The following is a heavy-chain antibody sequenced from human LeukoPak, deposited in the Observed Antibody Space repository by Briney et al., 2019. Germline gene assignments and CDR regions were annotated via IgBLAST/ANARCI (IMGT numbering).Heavy chain of an antibody. D-gene: IGHD5-24*01. CDR2: INHSGGT. J-gene: IGHJ4*02. Sequence: SETLSLTCAVYGGSFSGYYWSWIRQPPGKGLEWIGEINHSGGTNYNPSLKSRVTISVDTSKNQFSLKLRSVTAADTTVYYCARGRGYNAFDYWGQGTLVTVSS. V-gene: IGHV4-34*01. CDR3: ARGRGYNAFDY. CDR1: GGSFSGYY.